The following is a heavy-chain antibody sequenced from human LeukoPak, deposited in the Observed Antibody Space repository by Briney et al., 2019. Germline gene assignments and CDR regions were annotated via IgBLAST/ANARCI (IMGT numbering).Heavy chain of an antibody. J-gene: IGHJ4*02. V-gene: IGHV3-48*03. CDR3: ARRAGAAMYIDY. D-gene: IGHD2-2*01. CDR2: ISSSGSTI. Sequence: RSGGSLRLSCAASGFTFSSYEMNWVRQAPGKGLEWVSYISSSGSTIYYADSVKGRFTISRDNAKNSLYLQMNSLRAEDTAVYYCARRAGAAMYIDYWGQGTLVTVSS. CDR1: GFTFSSYE.